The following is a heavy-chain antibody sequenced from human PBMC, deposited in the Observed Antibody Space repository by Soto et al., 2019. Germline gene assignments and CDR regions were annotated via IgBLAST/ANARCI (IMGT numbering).Heavy chain of an antibody. V-gene: IGHV3-11*01. Sequence: QVQLVESGGGLVKPGGSLRLSCAASGFTFSDFYMCWIRQTPAKGLEWVSWINGSGYSIYYADSVKGLFTISRDNAKNTYYLQKNSLRDEDTAVYYCARDVSAFDIWGRGAVVTVSS. J-gene: IGHJ3*02. CDR2: INGSGYSI. CDR3: ARDVSAFDI. CDR1: GFTFSDFY.